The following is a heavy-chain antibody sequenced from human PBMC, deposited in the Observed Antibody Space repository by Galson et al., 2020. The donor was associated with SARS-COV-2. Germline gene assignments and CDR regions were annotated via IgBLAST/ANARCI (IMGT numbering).Heavy chain of an antibody. CDR3: ARLLWLRGRFTP. CDR2: IYYSGST. D-gene: IGHD5-18*01. Sequence: SETLSLTCTVSGGSISSSSYYWGWIRQPPGKGLEWIGSIYYSGSTYYNPSLKSRVTISVDTSKNQFSLKLSSVTAADTAVYYCARLLWLRGRFTPWGQGTLVPVSS. V-gene: IGHV4-39*01. CDR1: GGSISSSSYY. J-gene: IGHJ5*02.